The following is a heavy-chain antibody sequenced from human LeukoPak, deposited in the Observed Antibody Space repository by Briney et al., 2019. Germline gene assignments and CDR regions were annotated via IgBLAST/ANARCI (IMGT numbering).Heavy chain of an antibody. CDR1: GASINNSAYY. CDR3: ARLFFVIDT. Sequence: PSETLSLSCTVSGASINNSAYYWLWIRQPPGEGLECIGTVHYSGSTFYNPFPKSRVNISVDTSKNQFSLQLSSVTAADTAVYYCARLFFVIDTWGQGTLVTVSS. D-gene: IGHD3-3*01. V-gene: IGHV4-39*01. CDR2: VHYSGST. J-gene: IGHJ5*02.